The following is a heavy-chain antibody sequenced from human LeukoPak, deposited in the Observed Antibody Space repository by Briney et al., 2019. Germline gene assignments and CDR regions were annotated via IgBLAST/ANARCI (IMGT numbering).Heavy chain of an antibody. Sequence: SETLSLTCTVSGGSISSSSYYWGWIRQPPGKGLEWIGSIYYSGSTYYNPSLKSRVTISVDKSKNQFSLKLSSVTAADTAVYYCARVRVEMATAQFDYWGQGTLVTVSS. J-gene: IGHJ4*02. CDR1: GGSISSSSYY. V-gene: IGHV4-39*07. D-gene: IGHD5-24*01. CDR3: ARVRVEMATAQFDY. CDR2: IYYSGST.